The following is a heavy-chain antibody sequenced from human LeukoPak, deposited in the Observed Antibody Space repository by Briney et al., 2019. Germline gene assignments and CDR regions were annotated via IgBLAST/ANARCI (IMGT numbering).Heavy chain of an antibody. J-gene: IGHJ3*02. CDR3: ARRSRNGLDAFDI. Sequence: ASVTVSCKASAYTFTCYYLHWVRQAPGQGLGWMGWIDPNNGDTKYTQKFQGRVTMTRDRSISTAYMELSRLTSDDTAVYYCARRSRNGLDAFDIWGQGTMVTVSS. CDR1: AYTFTCYY. D-gene: IGHD1-14*01. V-gene: IGHV1-2*02. CDR2: IDPNNGDT.